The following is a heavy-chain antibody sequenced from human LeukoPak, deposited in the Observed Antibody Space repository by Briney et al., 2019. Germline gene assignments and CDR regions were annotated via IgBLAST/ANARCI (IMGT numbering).Heavy chain of an antibody. V-gene: IGHV3-23*01. D-gene: IGHD4-23*01. J-gene: IGHJ4*02. Sequence: PGGSLRLSCAASGFTFSSYGMSWVRQAPGKGLEWVSGISGSISGSGETTYYADSVKGRFTISRDTSKNTLYLQMNSLRAEDTAVYYCARDLVRMTTVVPFDYWGQGTLVTVSS. CDR2: ISGSISGSGETT. CDR1: GFTFSSYG. CDR3: ARDLVRMTTVVPFDY.